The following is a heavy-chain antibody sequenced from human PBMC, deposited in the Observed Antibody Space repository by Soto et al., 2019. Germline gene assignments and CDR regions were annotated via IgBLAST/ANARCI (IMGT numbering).Heavy chain of an antibody. CDR2: IIPVFETT. V-gene: IGHV1-69*06. D-gene: IGHD3-16*01. CDR1: GGTSNTFS. J-gene: IGHJ3*01. Sequence: QVQLVQSGAEVRKPGSSLKVSCKSSGGTSNTFSIGWLRQAPGPGLEWMGGIIPVFETTTYAERFQGRVLITADKSTRTAHTELSDLRSDDTAVYFCARGEHLLDAFSFWGQGTMVTVSS. CDR3: ARGEHLLDAFSF.